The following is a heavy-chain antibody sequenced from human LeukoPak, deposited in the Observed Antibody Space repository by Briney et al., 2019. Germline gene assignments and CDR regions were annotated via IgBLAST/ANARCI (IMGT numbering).Heavy chain of an antibody. CDR2: ISNSGDYI. Sequence: GGSLRLSCVGSEFTFSSYNMNWVRQAPGKGLEWVSYISNSGDYIYYADSVKGRFTISRDNAKNSLYLQMNSLRAEDTAVYYCVTVDYSDYWGQGTLVTVSS. J-gene: IGHJ4*02. CDR3: VTVDYSDY. CDR1: EFTFSSYN. V-gene: IGHV3-21*01.